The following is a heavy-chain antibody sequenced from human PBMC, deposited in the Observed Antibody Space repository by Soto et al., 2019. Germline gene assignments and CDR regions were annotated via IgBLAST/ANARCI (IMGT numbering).Heavy chain of an antibody. J-gene: IGHJ6*02. V-gene: IGHV2-5*02. Sequence: QITLKESGPTLVKPTQTLTLTCTFSGFSLSTSGVGVGWIRQPPGKALEWLALIYWDDDKRYSPSLKSRLTITKDTANNQVVPTMTNMDPVDTATYYSAHSRSWDREADYYGMDVWGQGTTVTVSS. CDR1: GFSLSTSGVG. CDR3: AHSRSWDREADYYGMDV. CDR2: IYWDDDK. D-gene: IGHD6-13*01.